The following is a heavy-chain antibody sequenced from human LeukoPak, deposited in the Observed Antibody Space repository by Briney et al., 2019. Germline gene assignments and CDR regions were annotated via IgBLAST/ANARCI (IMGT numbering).Heavy chain of an antibody. CDR1: GYTFTGYY. Sequence: VASVKVSCKASGYTFTGYYMHWVRQAPGQGLEWMGIINPSGGSTSYAQKFQGRVTMTRDMSTSTVYMELSSLRSEDTAVYYCARGYCGGDCYYNWFDPWGQGTLVTVSS. J-gene: IGHJ5*02. V-gene: IGHV1-46*01. CDR3: ARGYCGGDCYYNWFDP. D-gene: IGHD2-21*02. CDR2: INPSGGST.